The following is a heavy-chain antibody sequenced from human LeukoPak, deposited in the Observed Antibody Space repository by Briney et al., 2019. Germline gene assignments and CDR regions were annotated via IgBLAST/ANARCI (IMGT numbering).Heavy chain of an antibody. V-gene: IGHV3-48*03. CDR3: ARPLYSSSWYIVDY. J-gene: IGHJ4*02. D-gene: IGHD6-13*01. Sequence: PGGSLRLSCAASGFTFSSYEMNWVRQAPGKGLEWVSYISSSGSTIYYADSVKGRFTISRDNAKNSLYLQMNSLRAEDTAVYYCARPLYSSSWYIVDYWGQGTLVTVSS. CDR1: GFTFSSYE. CDR2: ISSSGSTI.